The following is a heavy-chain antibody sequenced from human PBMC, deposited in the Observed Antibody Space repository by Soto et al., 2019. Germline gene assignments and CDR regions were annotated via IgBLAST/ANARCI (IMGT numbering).Heavy chain of an antibody. CDR3: AKGYGDYVGGNYYYYYGMDV. J-gene: IGHJ6*02. V-gene: IGHV1-69*13. D-gene: IGHD4-17*01. Sequence: ASVKVSCKASGGTFSSYTISWVRQAPGQGLEWMGGIIPIFGTANYAQKFQGRVTITADESTSTAYMELSSLRSEDTAVYYCAKGYGDYVGGNYYYYYGMDVWGQGTTVTVSS. CDR1: GGTFSSYT. CDR2: IIPIFGTA.